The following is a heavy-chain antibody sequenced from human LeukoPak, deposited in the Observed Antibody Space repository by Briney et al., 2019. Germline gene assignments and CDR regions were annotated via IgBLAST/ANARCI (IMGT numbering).Heavy chain of an antibody. J-gene: IGHJ4*02. CDR3: ARDRFPRYYYDSSGYGKFDY. CDR2: ISAYNGNT. V-gene: IGHV1-18*01. CDR1: GYTFTSYG. D-gene: IGHD3-22*01. Sequence: GASVKVSCKASGYTFTSYGISWVRQAPGQGLEWMGWISAYNGNTNYAQKLQGRVTMTTDTSTSTAYMALRSLRSDDTAVYYCARDRFPRYYYDSSGYGKFDYWGQGTLVTVSS.